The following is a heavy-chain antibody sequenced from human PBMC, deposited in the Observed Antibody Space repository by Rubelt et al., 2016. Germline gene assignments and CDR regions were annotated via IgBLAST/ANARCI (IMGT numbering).Heavy chain of an antibody. D-gene: IGHD6-13*01. CDR2: ISGSGGST. Sequence: GGGLEWVSAISGSGGSTYYADSVKGRFTISRDNSKNTLYLQMNSLKTEDTAVYYCTRVSSSWYDYWGQGTLVTVSS. J-gene: IGHJ4*02. CDR3: TRVSSSWYDY. V-gene: IGHV3-23*01.